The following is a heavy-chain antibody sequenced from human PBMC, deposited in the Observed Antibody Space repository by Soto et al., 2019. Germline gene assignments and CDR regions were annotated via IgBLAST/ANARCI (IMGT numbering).Heavy chain of an antibody. V-gene: IGHV3-49*03. CDR1: GYTFPHYA. Sequence: PGGGLRRSCLASGYTFPHYALSRFHTAPGKELKWLGFITRKAYGATTEYAASVKGKFTISRDDSKSLAYLQMNSLKTEDTAVYFCARDKRGCSVGSCYSFDYWGQGTLVTVSS. CDR3: ARDKRGCSVGSCYSFDY. CDR2: ITRKAYGATT. D-gene: IGHD2-15*01. J-gene: IGHJ4*02.